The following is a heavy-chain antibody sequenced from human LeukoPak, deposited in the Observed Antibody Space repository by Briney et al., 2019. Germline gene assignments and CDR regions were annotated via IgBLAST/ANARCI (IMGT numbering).Heavy chain of an antibody. CDR2: IYYSGST. Sequence: SQTLSLTCTVSGGSISSGDYYWSWIRLPPGKGLEWIGYIYYSGSTYYNPSLKSRVTISVDTSKNQFSLKLSSVTAADTAVYYCARDRFWSGYTYFDYWGQGTLVTVSS. CDR1: GGSISSGDYY. CDR3: ARDRFWSGYTYFDY. D-gene: IGHD3-3*01. V-gene: IGHV4-30-4*08. J-gene: IGHJ4*02.